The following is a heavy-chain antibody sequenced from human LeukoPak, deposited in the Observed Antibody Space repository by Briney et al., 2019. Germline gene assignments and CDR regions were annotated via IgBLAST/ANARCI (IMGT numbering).Heavy chain of an antibody. CDR2: INTDSGDP. CDR3: ARFRPHGYYDTFDI. CDR1: GYTFTNYG. J-gene: IGHJ3*02. Sequence: ASVKVSCKASGYTFTNYGVNWVRQAPGEGLEWMGWINTDSGDPTYAQGFTGRFVFSLDTSVSTAYLQISSLRAEDTAVYYCARFRPHGYYDTFDIWGQGTMVTVS. D-gene: IGHD5-18*01. V-gene: IGHV7-4-1*02.